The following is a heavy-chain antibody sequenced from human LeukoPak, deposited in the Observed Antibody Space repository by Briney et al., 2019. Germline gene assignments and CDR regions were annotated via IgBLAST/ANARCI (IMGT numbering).Heavy chain of an antibody. Sequence: AGGSLRLSCAASGFTFSSYEMNWVRQAPGKGLEWVSYISSSGSTIYYADSVKGRFTISRDNAKNSLYLQMNSLRAEDTAVYYCARAYSPYYYDSSGYPPLGYWGQGTLVTVSS. CDR1: GFTFSSYE. CDR2: ISSSGSTI. D-gene: IGHD3-22*01. J-gene: IGHJ4*02. CDR3: ARAYSPYYYDSSGYPPLGY. V-gene: IGHV3-48*03.